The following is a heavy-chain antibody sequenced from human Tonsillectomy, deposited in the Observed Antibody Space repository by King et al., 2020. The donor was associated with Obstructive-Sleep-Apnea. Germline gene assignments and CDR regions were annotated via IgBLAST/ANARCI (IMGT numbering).Heavy chain of an antibody. Sequence: VQLVESGGGVVQPGKSLRLSCAASGFSFSSYAMHWVRQAPGKGLEWVALISYDGRNKKYADSVKGRFTISRDNSRNTLYLQMNSLRPEDTAVYYCARDEGYSGYDFIDYWGQGTLVTVSS. CDR3: ARDEGYSGYDFIDY. V-gene: IGHV3-30*04. J-gene: IGHJ4*02. CDR2: ISYDGRNK. CDR1: GFSFSSYA. D-gene: IGHD5-12*01.